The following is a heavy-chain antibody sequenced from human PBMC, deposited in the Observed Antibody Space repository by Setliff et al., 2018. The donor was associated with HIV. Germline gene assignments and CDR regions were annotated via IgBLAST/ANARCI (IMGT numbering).Heavy chain of an antibody. D-gene: IGHD3-3*01. Sequence: LSLTCTVSGGFSISNTDYWGWIRQSPGKGLEWIGNIHFSGTTYYNPSLKSRVTMFVATSKQQFFLSLASVTAADTALYYCARPSLGIGGGSIFDLWGQGILVTVSS. CDR3: ARPSLGIGGGSIFDL. CDR1: GGFSISNTDY. J-gene: IGHJ4*02. CDR2: IHFSGTT. V-gene: IGHV4-39*01.